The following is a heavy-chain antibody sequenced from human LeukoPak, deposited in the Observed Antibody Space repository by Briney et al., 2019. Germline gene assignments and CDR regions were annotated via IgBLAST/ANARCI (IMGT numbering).Heavy chain of an antibody. Sequence: GGSLRLSCAASGFTFSSYAMSWVRQAPGKGLEWVSAISGSGGRTYYADAVKGRFTISRDNSKNTLYLQMNSLRVEDTAVYYCAKDGTDYGDYGFDYWGQGTLVTVSS. CDR3: AKDGTDYGDYGFDY. D-gene: IGHD4-17*01. CDR2: ISGSGGRT. CDR1: GFTFSSYA. J-gene: IGHJ4*02. V-gene: IGHV3-23*01.